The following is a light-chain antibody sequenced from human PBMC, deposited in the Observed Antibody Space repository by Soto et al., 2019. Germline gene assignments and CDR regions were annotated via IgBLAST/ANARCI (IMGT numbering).Light chain of an antibody. V-gene: IGKV1-5*01. CDR3: QQYNSYEWT. CDR2: DAS. CDR1: QGISSW. Sequence: DIQMTQSPSTLSASVGDRVTITCRASQGISSWLAWYQLKPGKAPKVLIYDASKLENGVPSRFSGSGSGTEFTLTISSLQPEDFATYFCQQYNSYEWTFGQGTKVDNK. J-gene: IGKJ1*01.